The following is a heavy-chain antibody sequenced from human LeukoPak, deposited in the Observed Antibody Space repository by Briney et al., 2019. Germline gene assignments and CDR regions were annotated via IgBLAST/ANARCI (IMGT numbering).Heavy chain of an antibody. D-gene: IGHD5-18*01. CDR2: IYYSGST. V-gene: IGHV4-39*01. CDR3: ARLSVDTAMGLYYMDV. J-gene: IGHJ6*03. CDR1: GGSISSSSYY. Sequence: SETLSLTCTVSGGSISSSSYYWGWIRQPPGKGLEWIGSIYYSGSTYYNPSLKSRVTISVDTSKNQFSLKLSSVTAADTAVYYCARLSVDTAMGLYYMDVWGKGTTVTVSS.